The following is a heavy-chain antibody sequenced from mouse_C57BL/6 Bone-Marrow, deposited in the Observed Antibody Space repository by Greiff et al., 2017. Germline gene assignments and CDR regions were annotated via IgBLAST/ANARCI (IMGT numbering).Heavy chain of an antibody. Sequence: QVQLQQSDAELVKPGASVKISCKASGYTFTDYTIHWMKQRPEQGLEWIGYIYPRDGSTKYNEKFKGKATLTADKSSSTAYMQLIHLTSEDSAVYFCARSRCINSWFAYWGQGTLVTVSA. V-gene: IGHV1-78*01. D-gene: IGHD1-1*01. J-gene: IGHJ3*01. CDR1: GYTFTDYT. CDR2: IYPRDGST. CDR3: ARSRCINSWFAY.